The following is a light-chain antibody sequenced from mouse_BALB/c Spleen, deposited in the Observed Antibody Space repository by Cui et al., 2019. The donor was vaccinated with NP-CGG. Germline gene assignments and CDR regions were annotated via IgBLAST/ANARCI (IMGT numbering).Light chain of an antibody. V-gene: IGLV1*01. CDR1: TGAVTTSNY. J-gene: IGLJ1*01. CDR3: ALWYSNHWV. Sequence: QAVVTQEFALTTSPGETVTLTCRSSTGAVTTSNYANWVQEKPDHLFTGLIGGTNNRVPGVPARFSGSQIGDKAALTITGAQTEDEAIYFCALWYSNHWVFGGGTKLTVL. CDR2: GTN.